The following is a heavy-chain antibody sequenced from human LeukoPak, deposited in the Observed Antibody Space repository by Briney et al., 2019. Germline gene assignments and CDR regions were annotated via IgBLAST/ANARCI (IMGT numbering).Heavy chain of an antibody. CDR2: INHSGSN. CDR1: GGSFSGYY. D-gene: IGHD3-10*01. Sequence: SETLSLTCAVYGGSFSGYYWSWIRQPPGKGLEWIGEINHSGSNKYNPSLKSRVTISVATSKNQFSLTLSSVTAADTAVYYCARVSRYYGSGSYYTPAGYYYYYYMDVWGKGTTVTVSS. J-gene: IGHJ6*03. CDR3: ARVSRYYGSGSYYTPAGYYYYYYMDV. V-gene: IGHV4-34*01.